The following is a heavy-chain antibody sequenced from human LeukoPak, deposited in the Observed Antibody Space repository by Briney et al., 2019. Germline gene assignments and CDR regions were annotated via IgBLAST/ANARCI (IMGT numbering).Heavy chain of an antibody. Sequence: SETLSLTCAVYGGSFSGYYWSWIRQPPGKGLEWIGEIIHSGSTNYNPSLKSRVTISVDTSKNQFSLKLSSVTAADTAVYYCAREAIAAAGTTFDYWGQGTLVTVSS. D-gene: IGHD6-13*01. V-gene: IGHV4-34*12. CDR1: GGSFSGYY. J-gene: IGHJ4*02. CDR3: AREAIAAAGTTFDY. CDR2: IIHSGST.